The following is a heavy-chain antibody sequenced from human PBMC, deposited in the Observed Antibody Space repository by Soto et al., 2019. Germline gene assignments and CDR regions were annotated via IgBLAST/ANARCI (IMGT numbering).Heavy chain of an antibody. V-gene: IGHV4-38-2*01. CDR1: CYSISSGYY. CDR2: IYHSGST. J-gene: IGHJ4*02. D-gene: IGHD6-19*01. Sequence: SETLSLTCAVSCYSISSGYYWGWIRQPPVKGLECIGSIYHSGSTYYNPSLKSRVTISVDTSKNQFSLKLSSVTAADTAVYYCARVGVAVAGNDYWGQGTLVTVSS. CDR3: ARVGVAVAGNDY.